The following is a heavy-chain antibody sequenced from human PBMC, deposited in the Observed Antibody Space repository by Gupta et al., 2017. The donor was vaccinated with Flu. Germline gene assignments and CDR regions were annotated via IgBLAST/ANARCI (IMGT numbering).Heavy chain of an antibody. CDR1: GYTFTAYY. Sequence: QAQLVQSETEVKKPGASVRVSCKASGYTFTAYYIHWVRQAPGQGLEWMGRINPHSRSTNYEQKFQGRVTMTMDTSISTAYMDLNRLRSDDTAVYYCARGKFCSTASCYRWFDPWGQGALVTVSS. J-gene: IGHJ5*02. V-gene: IGHV1-2*06. CDR2: INPHSRST. CDR3: ARGKFCSTASCYRWFDP. D-gene: IGHD2-2*02.